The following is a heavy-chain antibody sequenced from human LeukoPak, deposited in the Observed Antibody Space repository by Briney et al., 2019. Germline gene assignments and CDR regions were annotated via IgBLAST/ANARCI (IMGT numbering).Heavy chain of an antibody. Sequence: PGGSLRLSCAASGFTLSDYSMNWVRQAPGKGLEWVSTISSDPNYIYYGASVRGRFTISRDNAKNSLFLQMNSLRAEDTAVYYCARDLRYGVVLETNDRGNYWGQGTLVVVSS. V-gene: IGHV3-21*01. D-gene: IGHD5-18*01. CDR1: GFTLSDYS. CDR2: ISSDPNYI. J-gene: IGHJ4*02. CDR3: ARDLRYGVVLETNDRGNY.